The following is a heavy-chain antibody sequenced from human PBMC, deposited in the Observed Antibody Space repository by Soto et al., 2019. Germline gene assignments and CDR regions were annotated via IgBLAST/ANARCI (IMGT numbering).Heavy chain of an antibody. V-gene: IGHV4-31*03. CDR2: IYYSGST. CDR3: ARDRGHRYGMDV. Sequence: SETLSLTCTVSGGSISSGGYYWSWIRQYPGKGLEWIGYIYYSGSTYYNPSLKSRVTISVDTSKNQFSLKLSSVTAADTAVYYCARDRGHRYGMDVWGQGTTVTVSS. D-gene: IGHD3-10*01. J-gene: IGHJ6*02. CDR1: GGSISSGGYY.